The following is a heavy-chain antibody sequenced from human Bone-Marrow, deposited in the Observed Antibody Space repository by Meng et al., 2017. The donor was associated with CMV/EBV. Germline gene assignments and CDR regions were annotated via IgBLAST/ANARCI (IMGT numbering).Heavy chain of an antibody. V-gene: IGHV4-61*01. CDR3: ASWNSSGYLDAFDI. J-gene: IGHJ3*02. D-gene: IGHD3-22*01. Sequence: SETLSLTCTVSGGSVNSGSYYWSWIRQPPGKGLEWIGYIYYSGSTSYNPSLKSRVTISVDTSKNQFSLKLSSVTAADTAVYYCASWNSSGYLDAFDIWGQGTMVTVSS. CDR2: IYYSGST. CDR1: GGSVNSGSYY.